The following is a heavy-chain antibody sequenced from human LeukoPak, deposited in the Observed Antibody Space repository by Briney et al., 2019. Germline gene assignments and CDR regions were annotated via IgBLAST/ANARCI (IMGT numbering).Heavy chain of an antibody. CDR3: ATGYCSSTSCPLIENWFDP. J-gene: IGHJ5*02. CDR1: GYTFTDYY. Sequence: ASVKISCKVSGYTFTDYYMHWVQQAPGKGLEWMGLVDPEDGETIYAEKFQGRGTITADTSTDTAYMKMSSRRSEDSAVYYCATGYCSSTSCPLIENWFDPWGQGTLITVSS. V-gene: IGHV1-69-2*01. D-gene: IGHD2-2*01. CDR2: VDPEDGET.